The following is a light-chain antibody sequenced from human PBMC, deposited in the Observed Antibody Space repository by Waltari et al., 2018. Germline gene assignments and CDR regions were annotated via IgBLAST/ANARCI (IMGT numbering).Light chain of an antibody. CDR3: QQSYSTPRT. CDR1: QSISDY. V-gene: IGKV1-39*01. CDR2: TAS. Sequence: DIQMTQSPSSLSASVGDRVTITCLDRQSISDYLNWYQQKPGKATKLLIYTASSLQSGVPSRFSGSGYGTDFTLTISSLQPEDFATYDCQQSYSTPRTFGQGTKLEIK. J-gene: IGKJ2*01.